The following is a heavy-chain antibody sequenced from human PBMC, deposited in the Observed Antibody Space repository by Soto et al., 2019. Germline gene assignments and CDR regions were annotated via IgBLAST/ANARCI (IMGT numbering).Heavy chain of an antibody. D-gene: IGHD2-15*01. CDR2: ISGSGGST. CDR3: ANYCSGGSCYYGMDV. J-gene: IGHJ6*02. V-gene: IGHV3-23*01. Sequence: EVKLLESRGGLVQPGGSLRLSCAASGFTFSSYAMSWVRQAPGKGLEWVSAISGSGGSTYYADSVKGRFTISRDNSKNTLYLQMNSLRAEDTAVYYCANYCSGGSCYYGMDVWGQGTTVTVSS. CDR1: GFTFSSYA.